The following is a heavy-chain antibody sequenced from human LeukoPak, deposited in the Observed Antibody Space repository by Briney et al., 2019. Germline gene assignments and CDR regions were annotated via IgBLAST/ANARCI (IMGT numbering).Heavy chain of an antibody. CDR3: ARASDIASSHDS. D-gene: IGHD5/OR15-5a*01. CDR1: GYTFTSYG. CDR2: ISAYNGNT. J-gene: IGHJ4*02. Sequence: ASVKVSCKASGYTFTSYGISWVRQAPGQGLEWMGWISAYNGNTNYAQKLQGRVTMTTDTSTSTAYMELRSPRSDDTAVYYCARASDIASSHDSWGQGTLVTVSS. V-gene: IGHV1-18*01.